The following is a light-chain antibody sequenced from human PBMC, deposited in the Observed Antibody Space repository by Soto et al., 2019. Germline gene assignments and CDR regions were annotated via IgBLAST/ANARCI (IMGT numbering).Light chain of an antibody. CDR1: TSNIGSDT. J-gene: IGLJ2*01. CDR2: RNT. Sequence: QSVLTQPPSASGTPGQRVTISCSGSTSNIGSDTVNGYQQLPGTAPTLIIYRNTQRPSGVPDRFSGSKSGASASLAISGLQSEDEADYYCASWDDSLDVVVVGGGTKVTVL. V-gene: IGLV1-44*01. CDR3: ASWDDSLDVVV.